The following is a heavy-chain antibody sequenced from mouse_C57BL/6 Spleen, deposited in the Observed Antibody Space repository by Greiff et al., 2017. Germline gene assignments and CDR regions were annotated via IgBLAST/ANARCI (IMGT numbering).Heavy chain of an antibody. CDR3: ASEKLHYYGSSPSYAMDY. D-gene: IGHD1-1*01. J-gene: IGHJ4*01. CDR2: INPNYGTT. Sequence: VQLQQSGPELVKPGASVKISCKASGYSFTDYNMNWVKQSNGKRLEWIGVINPNYGTTSYNQKFKGKDTLTVDQSSSTAYMQLNSLTSEDSAVYYCASEKLHYYGSSPSYAMDYWGQGTSVTVSA. CDR1: GYSFTDYN. V-gene: IGHV1-39*01.